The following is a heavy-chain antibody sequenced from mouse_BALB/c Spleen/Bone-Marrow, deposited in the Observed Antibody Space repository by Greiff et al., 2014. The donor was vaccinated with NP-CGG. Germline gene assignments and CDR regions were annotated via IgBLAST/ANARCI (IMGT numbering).Heavy chain of an antibody. V-gene: IGHV14-3*02. CDR1: GFKIKDTY. D-gene: IGHD2-1*01. CDR2: IDPANGNT. J-gene: IGHJ4*01. Sequence: VQLQQSGAELVKPGASVKLSCTASGFKIKDTYMHWGKQRPEQGLGWIGRIDPANGNTKYDPKFQGKATITADTSSNTAYLQLSSLTSEDTAVYYCARYGNYCYAMDYWGQGTSVTVSS. CDR3: ARYGNYCYAMDY.